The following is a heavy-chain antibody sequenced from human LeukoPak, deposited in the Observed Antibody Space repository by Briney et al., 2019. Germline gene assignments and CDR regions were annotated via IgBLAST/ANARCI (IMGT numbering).Heavy chain of an antibody. Sequence: ASVKVSCKASGYTFTSYGISWVRQAPGQGLEWMGWISAYNGNTNYAQKLQGRVTMTTDTSTSTAYMELRSLRSDDTAVYYCAAQQRIFGVDDAFDIWGQGTMVTVSS. CDR1: GYTFTSYG. CDR2: ISAYNGNT. J-gene: IGHJ3*02. CDR3: AAQQRIFGVDDAFDI. V-gene: IGHV1-18*01. D-gene: IGHD3-3*01.